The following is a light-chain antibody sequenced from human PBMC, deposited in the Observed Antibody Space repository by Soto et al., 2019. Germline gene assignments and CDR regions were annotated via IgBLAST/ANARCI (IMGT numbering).Light chain of an antibody. V-gene: IGLV1-40*01. J-gene: IGLJ1*01. Sequence: QSVLTQPPSVSGAPGQRVTISCTGGSSNIGAGYDVHWYQQLPGTAPKLLIYGNSNRPSGVPDRFSGSKSGTSASLAITGLQAEDEADYYCQSYDSSLIGNYVSGTGTKVTVL. CDR3: QSYDSSLIGNYV. CDR2: GNS. CDR1: SSNIGAGYD.